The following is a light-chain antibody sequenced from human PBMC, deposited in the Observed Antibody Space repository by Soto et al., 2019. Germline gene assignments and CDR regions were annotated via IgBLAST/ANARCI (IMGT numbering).Light chain of an antibody. J-gene: IGKJ5*01. CDR1: QSVGSS. CDR3: QQYNNWPLT. Sequence: EIVMTQSPATLSVSPGERATLSCRASQSVGSSLAWYQQRPGQAPRLLIYGPSTRATGIPARFSGSGSGTDFTLTISSLQSEDFVVYYCQQYNNWPLTFGQGTRLEIK. CDR2: GPS. V-gene: IGKV3-15*01.